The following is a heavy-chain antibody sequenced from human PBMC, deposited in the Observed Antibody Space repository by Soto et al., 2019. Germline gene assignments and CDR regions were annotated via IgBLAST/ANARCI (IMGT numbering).Heavy chain of an antibody. J-gene: IGHJ4*01. CDR2: INQDGSAN. D-gene: IGHD2-8*02. CDR1: GFSFRSSW. V-gene: IGHV3-7*03. CDR3: AGEAWSYFDY. Sequence: PGGSPRLSCAASGFSFRSSWMSWVRQAPGKGLQWVANINQDGSANYYAASVRGRFTISRDNADNSLYLQMNSLRAEDTALYYCAGEAWSYFDYWGQGNLVTVS.